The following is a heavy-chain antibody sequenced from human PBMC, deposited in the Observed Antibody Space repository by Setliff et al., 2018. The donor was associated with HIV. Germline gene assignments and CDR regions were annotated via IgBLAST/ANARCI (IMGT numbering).Heavy chain of an antibody. CDR1: GYTFTGYY. CDR3: ARDLDIVVVVAATEYGMDV. V-gene: IGHV1-2*02. J-gene: IGHJ6*02. D-gene: IGHD2-15*01. CDR2: INPNSGGT. Sequence: RASVKVSCKASGYTFTGYYMHWVRQAPGQGLEWMGWINPNSGGTNYAQKFQGRVTMTRDTSISTAYMELSRLRSDDTAVYYCARDLDIVVVVAATEYGMDVWGQGTTVTVSS.